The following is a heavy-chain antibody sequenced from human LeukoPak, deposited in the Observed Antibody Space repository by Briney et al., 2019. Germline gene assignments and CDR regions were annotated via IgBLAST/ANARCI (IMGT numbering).Heavy chain of an antibody. V-gene: IGHV3-21*05. CDR1: GFTFSSYG. Sequence: GGSLRLSCAASGFTFSSYGMHWVRQAPGKGLEWVSYISSSSSYTNYADSLKGRFTISRDNAKNSLYLQMNSLRAEDTAVYYCASSLRSSGWSNYFDHWGQGTLVTVSS. J-gene: IGHJ4*02. D-gene: IGHD6-19*01. CDR2: ISSSSSYT. CDR3: ASSLRSSGWSNYFDH.